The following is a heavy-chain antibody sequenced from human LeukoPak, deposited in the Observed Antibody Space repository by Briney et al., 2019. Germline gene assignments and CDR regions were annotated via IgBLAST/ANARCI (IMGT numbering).Heavy chain of an antibody. J-gene: IGHJ2*01. V-gene: IGHV1-8*01. D-gene: IGHD6-19*01. CDR3: ARVLSSGWYYWYFDL. CDR1: GYTFTSYD. CDR2: MNPNSGNT. Sequence: ASVKVSCKASGYTFTSYDINWVRQATGQGLEWMGWMNPNSGNTGYAQKFQGRVTITRNTSISTAYMELSSLRSEDTAVYYCARVLSSGWYYWYFDLWGRGTLVTVSS.